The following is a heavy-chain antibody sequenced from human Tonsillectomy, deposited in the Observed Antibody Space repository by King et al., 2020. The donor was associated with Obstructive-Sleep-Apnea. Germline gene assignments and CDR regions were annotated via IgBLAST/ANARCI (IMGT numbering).Heavy chain of an antibody. D-gene: IGHD3-10*01. CDR3: AKDSTTYGSGSYYYDAFDI. V-gene: IGHV3-9*01. Sequence: VQLVESGGGLVQPGRSLRLSCAASGFTFDDYAMHWVRQAPGKGLEWVSGISWNSGSIGYADSVKGRFTISRDNAKNSLYLQMNSLRAEDTALYYCAKDSTTYGSGSYYYDAFDIWGQGTMVTVSS. CDR2: ISWNSGSI. CDR1: GFTFDDYA. J-gene: IGHJ3*02.